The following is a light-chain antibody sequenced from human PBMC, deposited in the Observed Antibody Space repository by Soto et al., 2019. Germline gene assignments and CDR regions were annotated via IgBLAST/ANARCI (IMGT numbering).Light chain of an antibody. CDR1: QGIRND. CDR2: AAS. J-gene: IGKJ4*01. V-gene: IGKV1-17*01. CDR3: QQFSSYPLT. Sequence: DNQMTQSPSSLSASVGDRVTITCRASQGIRNDLGWYQQKPGKAPKRLIYAASIRATGIPDRFSGGGSGTDFTLTISRLEPEDFAVYYCQQFSSYPLTFGGVTKVDIK.